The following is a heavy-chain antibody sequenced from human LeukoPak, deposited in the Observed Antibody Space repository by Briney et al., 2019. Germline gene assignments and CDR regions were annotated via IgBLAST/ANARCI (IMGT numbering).Heavy chain of an antibody. J-gene: IGHJ3*02. CDR2: TRNKANSYTT. CDR3: ARELLRDDAFEI. CDR1: GFTFSDHY. Sequence: GGSLRLSCAASGFTFSDHYMDWVRQAPGKGLEWVGRTRNKANSYTTEYAASVKGRLTISRDDSKNSLYLQMNSLKTEDTTVYYCARELLRDDAFEIWGQGTMVTVSS. V-gene: IGHV3-72*01. D-gene: IGHD1-26*01.